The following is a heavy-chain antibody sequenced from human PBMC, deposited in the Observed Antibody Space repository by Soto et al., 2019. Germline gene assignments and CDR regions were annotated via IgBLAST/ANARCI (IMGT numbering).Heavy chain of an antibody. Sequence: EVQLVETGGGLIQPGGSLRLSCAASGFTVSSHYMSWVRQAPGKGLEWVSVIYSGGSTYYADSVKGRFTISRDNSKNTLYLQMNSLRAEDTAVYYCARGPVAGPPGDAFDIWGQGTMVTVSS. CDR3: ARGPVAGPPGDAFDI. D-gene: IGHD6-19*01. CDR1: GFTVSSHY. V-gene: IGHV3-53*02. J-gene: IGHJ3*02. CDR2: IYSGGST.